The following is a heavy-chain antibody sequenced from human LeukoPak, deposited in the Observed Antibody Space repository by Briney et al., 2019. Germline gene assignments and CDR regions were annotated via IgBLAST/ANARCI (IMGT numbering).Heavy chain of an antibody. CDR3: ARGELPGAFDI. D-gene: IGHD1-7*01. CDR2: INHSGST. Sequence: SETLSLTCAVYGGSFSGYYWSWIRQPPGKGLEWLGEINHSGSTNYNPSLKSRVTISVDTSKNQFSLKLSSVTAADTAVYYCARGELPGAFDIWGQGTMVTVSS. J-gene: IGHJ3*02. CDR1: GGSFSGYY. V-gene: IGHV4-34*01.